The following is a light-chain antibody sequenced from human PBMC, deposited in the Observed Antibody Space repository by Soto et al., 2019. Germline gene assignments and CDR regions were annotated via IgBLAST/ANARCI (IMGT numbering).Light chain of an antibody. CDR1: SSDVGGYNF. V-gene: IGLV2-14*03. CDR3: SSYTTSSTVV. CDR2: EVT. Sequence: ALTQPASVFGSPGQSITISCTGTSSDVGGYNFVSWYQQLPGKAPKLMIYEVTSRPSGVSNRFSGSKSGNTASLTISGLQPEDEAEYYCSSYTTSSTVVFGTGTKVTVL. J-gene: IGLJ1*01.